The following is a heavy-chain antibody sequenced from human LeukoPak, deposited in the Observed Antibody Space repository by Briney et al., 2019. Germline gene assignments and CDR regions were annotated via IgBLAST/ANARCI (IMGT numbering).Heavy chain of an antibody. V-gene: IGHV1-18*01. Sequence: ASVKVSCKASGGTFSSYAISWVRQAPGQGLEWMGWISAYNGNTNYAQKHQGRVTMTADTSTSTAYMELRSLRSDDTAVYYCARRTDYGGNKYYYYYYMDVRGKGTTVTVSS. CDR2: ISAYNGNT. CDR1: GGTFSSYA. J-gene: IGHJ6*03. D-gene: IGHD4-23*01. CDR3: ARRTDYGGNKYYYYYYMDV.